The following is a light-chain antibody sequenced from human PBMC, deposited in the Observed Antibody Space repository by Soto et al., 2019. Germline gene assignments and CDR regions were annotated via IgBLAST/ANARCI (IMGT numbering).Light chain of an antibody. CDR2: DAS. Sequence: EIVLTQSPGTLSLSPGERATLSCRASQSSRYLAWYQQKPGQAPRLLIYDASSRATGIPDRFSGSGPETDFTLTISRLEPEDFAVYFCQEYGMSRTFGQGTKVEIK. CDR1: QSSRY. CDR3: QEYGMSRT. J-gene: IGKJ1*01. V-gene: IGKV3-20*01.